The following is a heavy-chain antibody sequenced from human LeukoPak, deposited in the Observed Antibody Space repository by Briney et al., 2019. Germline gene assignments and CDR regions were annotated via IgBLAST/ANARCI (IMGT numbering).Heavy chain of an antibody. Sequence: SETLSLTCTVSGGLISSGSYYWSWMRQPAGKGLEWVGRMYTSGSTNYNPPLKSRVTITVDTSKNQFSLKLSSVTAAATAVYYCARGPRLAVVGPRIRRAEYFQHWGQGTLVTVSS. D-gene: IGHD6-19*01. CDR1: GGLISSGSYY. J-gene: IGHJ1*01. CDR3: ARGPRLAVVGPRIRRAEYFQH. V-gene: IGHV4-61*02. CDR2: MYTSGST.